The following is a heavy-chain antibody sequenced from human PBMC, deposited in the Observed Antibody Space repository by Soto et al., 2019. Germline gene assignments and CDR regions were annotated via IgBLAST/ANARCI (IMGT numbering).Heavy chain of an antibody. J-gene: IGHJ5*02. V-gene: IGHV3-23*01. CDR2: ISGAGGNT. CDR1: GFTFSNYA. D-gene: IGHD2-2*01. Sequence: EVQLLESGGGLVQPGGSLRLSCAASGFTFSNYAMNWVRQAPGKGLEWVSGISGAGGNTYYADSVKGRFTVSRDNSKKMLYLEMNSLRVEDTAIYYCAKDPVPQLLPSWWFDPWGPGTRVTVSS. CDR3: AKDPVPQLLPSWWFDP.